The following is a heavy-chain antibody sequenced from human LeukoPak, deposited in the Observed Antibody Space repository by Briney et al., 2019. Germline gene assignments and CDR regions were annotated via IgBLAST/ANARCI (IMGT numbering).Heavy chain of an antibody. J-gene: IGHJ4*02. CDR2: ISGGGSST. CDR1: GFTFSNYA. V-gene: IGHV3-23*01. Sequence: PGGSLRLSCAASGFTFSNYAMSWVRQAPGKGLEWVSTISGGGSSTYYADSVKGRFTISRDNSKNTLNLQMNSLRAEDTAVYYCVSGFLTGYTLFQYWGQGTLVTVSS. D-gene: IGHD3-9*01. CDR3: VSGFLTGYTLFQY.